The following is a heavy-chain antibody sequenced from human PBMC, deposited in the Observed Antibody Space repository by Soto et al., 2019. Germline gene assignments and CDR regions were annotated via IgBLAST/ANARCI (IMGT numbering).Heavy chain of an antibody. CDR1: GFPFSIYS. J-gene: IGHJ4*02. D-gene: IGHD6-19*01. V-gene: IGHV3-48*02. CDR2: ITSDTNTI. CDR3: ARSVEGHFDY. Sequence: EVQLVESGGGLVQPGGSLRLTCVASGFPFSIYSMNWVRQAPGKGLEWSSYITSDTNTIKYADSVKGRFTISRGNAKNLVDLQMSSLRDEDTAVYFCARSVEGHFDYWGQGTVVTVSS.